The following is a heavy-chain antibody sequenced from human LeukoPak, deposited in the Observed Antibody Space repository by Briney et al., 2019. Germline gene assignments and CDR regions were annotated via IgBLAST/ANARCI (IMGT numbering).Heavy chain of an antibody. Sequence: GASVKVSCKASGGTFSSYAISWVRQAPGQGLEWMGWMNPNSGNTGYAQKFQGRVTMTRNTSISTAYMELSSLRSEDTAVYYCARVHTWFDPWGQGTLVTVSS. CDR1: GGTFSSYA. CDR3: ARVHTWFDP. CDR2: MNPNSGNT. J-gene: IGHJ5*02. V-gene: IGHV1-8*02.